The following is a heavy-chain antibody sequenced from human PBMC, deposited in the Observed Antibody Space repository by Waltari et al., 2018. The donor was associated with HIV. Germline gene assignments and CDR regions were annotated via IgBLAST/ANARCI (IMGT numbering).Heavy chain of an antibody. CDR2: INGGNGNT. J-gene: IGHJ3*02. CDR1: GYTFTNYA. Sequence: QVQVVQSGAEVKKPGASVKVSCEASGYTFTNYAMHWVRQAPGQSLEWMGWINGGNGNTRYSQKFQGRVSISRDTSANTAYMELSGLRSEDTAIYYCAREKILEWLTYRGIGGFDIWGQGTMVTVSS. D-gene: IGHD3-3*01. V-gene: IGHV1-3*01. CDR3: AREKILEWLTYRGIGGFDI.